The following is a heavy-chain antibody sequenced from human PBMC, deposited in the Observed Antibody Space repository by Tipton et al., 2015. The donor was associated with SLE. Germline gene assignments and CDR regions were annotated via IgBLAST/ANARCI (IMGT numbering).Heavy chain of an antibody. D-gene: IGHD2-15*01. J-gene: IGHJ5*02. CDR2: INHSGST. CDR1: GGSFSGYY. Sequence: LRLSCAVYGGSFSGYYWSWIRQPPGKGLEWIGEINHSGSTNYNPSLKSRVTISVDTSKNQFSLKLSSVTAADTAVYYCASRYCSGGSCQGWFDPWGQGTLVTVSS. CDR3: ASRYCSGGSCQGWFDP. V-gene: IGHV4-34*01.